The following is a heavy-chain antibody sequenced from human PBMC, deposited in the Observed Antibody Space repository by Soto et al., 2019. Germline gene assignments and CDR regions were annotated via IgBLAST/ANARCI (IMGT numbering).Heavy chain of an antibody. CDR1: GFTFSSYS. Sequence: GGSLRLSCAASGFTFSSYSMNWVRQAPGKGLEWVSSISSSSSYIYYADSVKGRFTISRDNAKNSLYLQMNSLRAEDTAVYYCARDEGSGSFTYYFDYWGQGTLVTVSS. D-gene: IGHD3-10*01. J-gene: IGHJ4*02. V-gene: IGHV3-21*01. CDR3: ARDEGSGSFTYYFDY. CDR2: ISSSSSYI.